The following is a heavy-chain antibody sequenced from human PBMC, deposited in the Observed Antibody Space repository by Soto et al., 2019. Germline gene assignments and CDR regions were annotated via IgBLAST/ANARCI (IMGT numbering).Heavy chain of an antibody. V-gene: IGHV3-66*01. CDR2: IYSGGST. Sequence: GGSLRLSCAASGFTVSSNYMSWVRQAPGKGLEWVSVIYSGGSTYYADSVKGRFTISRDNSKNTLYLQMNSLRAEDTAVYYCARAFNYDILTDYFDYWGQGTLVTVSS. CDR3: ARAFNYDILTDYFDY. CDR1: GFTVSSNY. D-gene: IGHD3-9*01. J-gene: IGHJ4*02.